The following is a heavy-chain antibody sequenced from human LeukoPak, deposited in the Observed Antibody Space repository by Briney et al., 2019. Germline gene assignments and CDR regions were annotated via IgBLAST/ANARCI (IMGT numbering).Heavy chain of an antibody. D-gene: IGHD5-18*01. Sequence: ASVKVSCKASGYTFTSYGISWVRQAPGQGLEWMGWISAYNGNTNYAQKLQGRVTMTTDTSTSTAYMELRSLRSDDTAVYYCARGDLNSYGYSLRHNFDYWGQGTLVTVSS. V-gene: IGHV1-18*01. CDR3: ARGDLNSYGYSLRHNFDY. CDR2: ISAYNGNT. J-gene: IGHJ4*02. CDR1: GYTFTSYG.